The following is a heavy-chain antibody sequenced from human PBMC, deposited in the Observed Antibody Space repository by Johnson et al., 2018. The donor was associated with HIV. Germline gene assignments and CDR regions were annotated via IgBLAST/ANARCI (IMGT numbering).Heavy chain of an antibody. V-gene: IGHV3-66*01. CDR3: TTDLGVVGGFDI. CDR2: IYSGGST. D-gene: IGHD4-23*01. Sequence: VQLVESGGGLVQPGGSLRLSCAASGFTVSSNYMSWVRQAPGKGLEWVSVIYSGGSTYYADSVKGRFTISRDDSKTTLLLQMNSLKIEDTAVYYCTTDLGVVGGFDIWGQGTMVSVS. J-gene: IGHJ3*02. CDR1: GFTVSSNY.